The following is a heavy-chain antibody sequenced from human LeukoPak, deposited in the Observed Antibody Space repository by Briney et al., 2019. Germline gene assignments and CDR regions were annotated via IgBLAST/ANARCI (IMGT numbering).Heavy chain of an antibody. J-gene: IGHJ5*02. CDR1: GFTFSSYW. V-gene: IGHV3-74*01. CDR3: ARGLAVAGSSWFDP. Sequence: GGSLRLSCAASGFTFSSYWMHWVRQVPGKGLVWVSRINSDGSSRSYVDSVMGRFTISRDNAKNTLYLQLDSLRAEDTAVYYCARGLAVAGSSWFDPWGQGTLVTVSS. D-gene: IGHD6-19*01. CDR2: INSDGSSR.